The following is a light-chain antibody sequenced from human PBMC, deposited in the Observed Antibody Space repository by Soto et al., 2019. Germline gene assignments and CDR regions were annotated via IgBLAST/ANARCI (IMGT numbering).Light chain of an antibody. V-gene: IGKV1-8*01. Sequence: AIRMTQSPSSFSASTGDRVTITCRASQGISSYLAWYQQKPGKAPKLLIYAASTLQSEVPSRFSGRGSGTDFTLTISCLQSEDFATYYCQQYYSYPQVTFGPGTKADIK. CDR1: QGISSY. CDR3: QQYYSYPQVT. J-gene: IGKJ3*01. CDR2: AAS.